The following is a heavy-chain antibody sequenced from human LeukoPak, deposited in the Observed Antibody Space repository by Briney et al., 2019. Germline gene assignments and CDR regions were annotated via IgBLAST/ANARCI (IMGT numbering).Heavy chain of an antibody. CDR1: GGSFSGYY. J-gene: IGHJ6*04. CDR2: INHSGST. D-gene: IGHD2/OR15-2a*01. Sequence: SETLSLTCAVYGGSFSGYYWSWIRQPPGKGLEWIGEINHSGSTNYNPSLKSRVTISVDTSKNQFSLKLSSVTAADTAVYYCVRFLDVWGKGTTVTVSS. V-gene: IGHV4-34*01. CDR3: VRFLDV.